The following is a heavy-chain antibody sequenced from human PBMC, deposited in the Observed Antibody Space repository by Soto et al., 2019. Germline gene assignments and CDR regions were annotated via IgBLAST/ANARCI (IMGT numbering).Heavy chain of an antibody. V-gene: IGHV1-69*02. CDR3: AMKYCSSNSCYRDY. CDR2: IIPILGIA. J-gene: IGHJ4*02. Sequence: QVQLVQSGAEVKKPGSSVKVSCKASGGTFSSYTISWVRQAPGQGLEWMGRIIPILGIANYAQKFQGRVTITADKSTSTAYMELSSLRSEDTAVYYCAMKYCSSNSCYRDYWGQGTLVTVSS. D-gene: IGHD2-2*02. CDR1: GGTFSSYT.